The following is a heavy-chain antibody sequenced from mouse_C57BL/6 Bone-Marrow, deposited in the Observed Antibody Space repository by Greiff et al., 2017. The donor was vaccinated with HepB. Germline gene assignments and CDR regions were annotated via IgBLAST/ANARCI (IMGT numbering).Heavy chain of an antibody. CDR3: ARGGRNFDY. J-gene: IGHJ2*01. CDR2: ISYSGST. V-gene: IGHV3-1*01. D-gene: IGHD1-1*01. Sequence: EVQVVESGPGMVKPSQSLSLTCTVTGYSITSGYDWHWIRHFPGNKLEWMGYISYSGSTNYNPSLKSRISITHDTSKNHFFLKLNSVTTEDTATYYCARGGRNFDYWGQGTTLTVSS. CDR1: GYSITSGYD.